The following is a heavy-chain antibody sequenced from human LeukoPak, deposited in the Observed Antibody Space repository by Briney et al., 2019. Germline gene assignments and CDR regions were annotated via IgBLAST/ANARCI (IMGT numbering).Heavy chain of an antibody. CDR2: IHSDGIGT. D-gene: IGHD6-19*01. CDR3: ARGGWYNYYYFDY. V-gene: IGHV3-74*01. J-gene: IGHJ4*02. CDR1: GFPFSSYW. Sequence: PGGSLRLSCATSGFPFSSYWMHWVRQAPGKGLVWVARIHSDGIGTTYADSVKGRFTISRDNAKNTVYLQMNSLRAEDTAVYFCARGGWYNYYYFDYWGQGSLVTVSS.